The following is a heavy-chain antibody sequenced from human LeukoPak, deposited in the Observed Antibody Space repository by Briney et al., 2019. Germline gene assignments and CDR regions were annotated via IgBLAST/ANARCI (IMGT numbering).Heavy chain of an antibody. J-gene: IGHJ4*02. D-gene: IGHD6-19*01. V-gene: IGHV1-18*01. CDR3: VIDRSFTSGWYPRGYFDY. Sequence: VKVSCKTSGYTLTKYGISWARPSPGQGLEGVGWVSAYNRNTSHAQKLQRRVTMTTDTYTSTAYMEVRNLRSDDTAIYYCVIDRSFTSGWYPRGYFDYWGQGTLVTVSS. CDR2: VSAYNRNT. CDR1: GYTLTKYG.